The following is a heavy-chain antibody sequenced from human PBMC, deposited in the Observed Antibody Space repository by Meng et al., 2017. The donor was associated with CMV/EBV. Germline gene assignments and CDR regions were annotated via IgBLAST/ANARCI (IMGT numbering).Heavy chain of an antibody. CDR2: IYSGGST. D-gene: IGHD1-1*01. J-gene: IGHJ4*02. V-gene: IGHV3-66*01. Sequence: VRLVESGGGLVQPGGSLRLSCAVSGFTVSSNYMSWVRQAPGKGLEWVSVIYSGGSTYYADSVKGRFTISRDNSKNTLYLQMNSLRAEDTAVYYCARDHSGPLSHWGQGTLVTVSS. CDR3: ARDHSGPLSH. CDR1: GFTVSSNY.